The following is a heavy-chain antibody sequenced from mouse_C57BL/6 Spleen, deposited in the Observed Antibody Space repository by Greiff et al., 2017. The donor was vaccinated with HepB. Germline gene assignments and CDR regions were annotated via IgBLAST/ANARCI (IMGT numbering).Heavy chain of an antibody. CDR3: ARRSHYYGSKVAFAY. CDR1: GYTFTSYW. Sequence: QVQLKQPGAELVMPGASVKLSCKASGYTFTSYWMHWVKQRPGQGLEWIGEIDPSDSYTNYNQKFKGKSTLTVDKSSSTAYMQLSSLTSEDSAVYYCARRSHYYGSKVAFAYWGQGTLVTVSA. V-gene: IGHV1-69*01. D-gene: IGHD1-1*01. CDR2: IDPSDSYT. J-gene: IGHJ3*01.